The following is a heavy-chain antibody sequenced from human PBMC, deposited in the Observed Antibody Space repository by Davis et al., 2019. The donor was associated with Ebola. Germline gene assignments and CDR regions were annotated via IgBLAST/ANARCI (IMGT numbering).Heavy chain of an antibody. V-gene: IGHV5-10-1*01. CDR2: INPRDSYT. J-gene: IGHJ6*02. Sequence: GESLKISCKGSGYSFACYWISWVRQMPGKGLEWVGRINPRDSYTFYSPPFQGHVTISADTSINTAYLQWRSLKASDTAMYYCARGGDYNWNSLTGMDVWGQGTTVTVSS. CDR1: GYSFACYW. CDR3: ARGGDYNWNSLTGMDV. D-gene: IGHD1-7*01.